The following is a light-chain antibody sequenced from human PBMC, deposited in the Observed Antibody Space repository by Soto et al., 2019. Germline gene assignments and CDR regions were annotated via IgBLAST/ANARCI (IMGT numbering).Light chain of an antibody. J-gene: IGKJ1*01. CDR2: KAS. CDR3: QHYNSYSEA. V-gene: IGKV1-5*03. CDR1: QTISSW. Sequence: DIQMTQSPSTLSGSVGDRVTITCRASQTISSWLAWYQQKPGKAPKLLIYKASTLKSGVPSRFSGSGSGTEFNLTISSLQPDDFATYYCQHYNSYSEAFGQGTNVDLK.